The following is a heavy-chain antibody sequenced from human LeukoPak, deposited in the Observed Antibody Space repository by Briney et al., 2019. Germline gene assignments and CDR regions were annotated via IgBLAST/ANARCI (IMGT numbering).Heavy chain of an antibody. V-gene: IGHV3-23*01. CDR1: GFTFSSYV. Sequence: GGSLRLSCVASGFTFSSYVMSWVRQAPGKGLEWVSGISGSGGSTYYADSVKGRFTISRDNAKNSLYLQMNSLRAEDTALYYCARDMGPYGDYGPDYWGQGTLVTVSS. CDR3: ARDMGPYGDYGPDY. J-gene: IGHJ4*02. D-gene: IGHD4-17*01. CDR2: ISGSGGST.